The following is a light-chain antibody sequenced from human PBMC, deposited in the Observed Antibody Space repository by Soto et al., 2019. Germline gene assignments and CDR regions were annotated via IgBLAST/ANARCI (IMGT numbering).Light chain of an antibody. CDR3: CSYAGSDTLI. CDR1: SSDVGSSNY. CDR2: DVA. J-gene: IGLJ1*01. Sequence: QSVLTQPRSVSGSPGQTVTISCTVSSSDVGSSNYMSWYQQHPGEAPKLVIYDVAQRPSGVPDRLSGSRSGKTASLTISGLQPDDEADYYCCSYAGSDTLIFGSGTKVTVL. V-gene: IGLV2-11*01.